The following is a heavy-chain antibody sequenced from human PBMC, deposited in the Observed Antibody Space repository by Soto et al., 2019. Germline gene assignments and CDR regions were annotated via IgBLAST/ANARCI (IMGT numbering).Heavy chain of an antibody. D-gene: IGHD3-9*01. Sequence: LRLSCAASGFTFSSYGMHWVRQAPGKGLEWVAVISYDGSNKYYADSVKGRFTISRDNSKNTLYLQMNSLRAEDTAVYYCAPILITPNSDTLTGSHENWFDPWGQGTLVTVSS. CDR2: ISYDGSNK. CDR3: APILITPNSDTLTGSHENWFDP. J-gene: IGHJ5*02. CDR1: GFTFSSYG. V-gene: IGHV3-30*03.